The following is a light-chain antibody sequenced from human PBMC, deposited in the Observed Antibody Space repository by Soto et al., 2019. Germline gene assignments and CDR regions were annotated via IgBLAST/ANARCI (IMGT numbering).Light chain of an antibody. CDR3: QQYNSYSSWT. J-gene: IGKJ1*01. V-gene: IGKV1-5*01. CDR1: QSISSW. Sequence: DIQMTQSPSTLSASVGDRVTITCRASQSISSWLAWYQQKPGKAPKLMIYDASSLESGVQSRFSGSGSGTEVTLTISSLQPDDFATYYCQQYNSYSSWTFGQGTKVEIK. CDR2: DAS.